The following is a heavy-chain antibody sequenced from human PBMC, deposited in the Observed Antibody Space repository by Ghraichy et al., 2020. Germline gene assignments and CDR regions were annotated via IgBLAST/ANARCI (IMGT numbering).Heavy chain of an antibody. CDR1: GGSFSGYY. CDR3: ARGYYYDSSGYYYVSGPASPFDY. Sequence: SETLSLTCAVYGGSFSGYYWSWIRQPPGKGLEWIGEINHSGSTNYNPSLKSRVTISVDTSKNQFSLKLSSVTAADTAVYYCARGYYYDSSGYYYVSGPASPFDYWGQGTLVTVSS. D-gene: IGHD3-22*01. J-gene: IGHJ4*02. V-gene: IGHV4-34*01. CDR2: INHSGST.